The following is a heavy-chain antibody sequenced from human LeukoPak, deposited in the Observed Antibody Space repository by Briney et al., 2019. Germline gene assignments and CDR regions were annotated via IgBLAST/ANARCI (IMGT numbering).Heavy chain of an antibody. Sequence: GGSLRLSCVASGFTFSNYGMNWVRQAPGKGLEWVSSISSSSSYIYYADSVKGRFTISRDNAKNSLYLQMNSLRAEDTAVYYCAREELGYCSGGSCNTPGYYMDVWGKGTTVTVSS. J-gene: IGHJ6*03. CDR1: GFTFSNYG. V-gene: IGHV3-21*01. D-gene: IGHD2-15*01. CDR3: AREELGYCSGGSCNTPGYYMDV. CDR2: ISSSSSYI.